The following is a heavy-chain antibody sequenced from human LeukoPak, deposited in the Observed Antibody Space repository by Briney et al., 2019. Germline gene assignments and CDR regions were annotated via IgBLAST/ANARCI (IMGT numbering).Heavy chain of an antibody. D-gene: IGHD3-9*01. J-gene: IGHJ5*02. V-gene: IGHV4-38-2*02. CDR1: GYSISSGYY. CDR2: IYYSGST. CDR3: ARDYDVLTAYPPTQLFDP. Sequence: RPSETLSLTCSVSGYSISSGYYWDWIRQPPGKGLEWIGSIYYSGSTYYNPSLKSRVTMSVDTSKNQFSLKLNSVTAADTAVYYCARDYDVLTAYPPTQLFDPWGQGTLVTVSS.